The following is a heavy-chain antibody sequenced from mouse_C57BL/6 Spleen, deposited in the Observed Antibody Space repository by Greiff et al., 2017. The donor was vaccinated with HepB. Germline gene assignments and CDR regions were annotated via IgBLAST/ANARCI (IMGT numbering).Heavy chain of an antibody. CDR3: ARTPAYYSNYVRYAMDY. CDR1: GFSLTSYG. D-gene: IGHD2-5*01. V-gene: IGHV2-2*01. J-gene: IGHJ4*01. Sequence: QVQLQQSGPGLVQPSQRLSITCTVSGFSLTSYGVHWVRQSPGKGLEWLGVIWSGGSTDYNAAFISRLSISKDNSKSQVFFKMNSLQADDTAIYYCARTPAYYSNYVRYAMDYWGQGTSVTVSS. CDR2: IWSGGST.